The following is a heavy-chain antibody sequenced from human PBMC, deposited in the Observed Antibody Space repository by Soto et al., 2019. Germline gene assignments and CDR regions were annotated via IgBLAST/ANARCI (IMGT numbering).Heavy chain of an antibody. V-gene: IGHV1-2*02. J-gene: IGHJ4*02. D-gene: IGHD3-22*01. CDR1: GYTFTGYY. Sequence: ASVKVSCKASGYTFTGYYMHWVRQAPGQGLEWMGWINPNSGGTNYAQKFQGRVTMTRDTSISTAYMELSRLRSDDTAVYYCARALYYYDSSGYWRPFEYWGQGTLVTVSS. CDR2: INPNSGGT. CDR3: ARALYYYDSSGYWRPFEY.